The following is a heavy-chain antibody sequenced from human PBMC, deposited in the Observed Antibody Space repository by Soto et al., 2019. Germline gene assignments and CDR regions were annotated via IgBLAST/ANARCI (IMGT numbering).Heavy chain of an antibody. CDR1: GFTFSSYW. CDR3: ARVAGVVVAALGPYFDY. CDR2: IKQDGSEK. Sequence: GGSLRLSCAASGFTFSSYWMSWVRQAPGKGLEWVANIKQDGSEKYYVDSVKGRFTISRDNAKNSLYLQMNSLRAEDTAVYYCARVAGVVVAALGPYFDYWGQGTLVTVSS. J-gene: IGHJ4*02. D-gene: IGHD2-15*01. V-gene: IGHV3-7*01.